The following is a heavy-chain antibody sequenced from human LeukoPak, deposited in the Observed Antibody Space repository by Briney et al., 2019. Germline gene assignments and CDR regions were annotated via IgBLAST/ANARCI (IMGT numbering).Heavy chain of an antibody. CDR2: IYYSGST. Sequence: SETLSLTCTVSGGSISSGGYYWSWIRQHPGKGLEWIGYIYYSGSTYYNPSLKSRVTLSVDTSKNQFSLKLSSVTAADTAVYYCARDYDVLTGSYGMDVWGQGTTVTVSS. D-gene: IGHD3-9*01. V-gene: IGHV4-31*03. J-gene: IGHJ6*02. CDR1: GGSISSGGYY. CDR3: ARDYDVLTGSYGMDV.